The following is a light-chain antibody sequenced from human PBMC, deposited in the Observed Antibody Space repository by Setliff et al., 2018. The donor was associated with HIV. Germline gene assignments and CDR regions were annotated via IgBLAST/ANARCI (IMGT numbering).Light chain of an antibody. CDR3: CSYAGSSTK. CDR1: SSDVGSYDL. J-gene: IGLJ2*01. V-gene: IGLV2-23*01. Sequence: QSALTQPASVSGSPGQSITISCTGTSSDVGSYDLVSWYQQHPGKAPKLMIYEGSKRPSGGSNRFPGSKSGNTASLTISGLQADDEADYYCCSYAGSSTKFGGGTKVTVL. CDR2: EGS.